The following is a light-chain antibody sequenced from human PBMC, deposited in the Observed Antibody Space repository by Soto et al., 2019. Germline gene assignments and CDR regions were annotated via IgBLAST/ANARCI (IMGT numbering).Light chain of an antibody. J-gene: IGLJ1*01. V-gene: IGLV2-14*03. CDR1: GSDIGGYNY. Sequence: QSALTQPVSVSGSPGQSITIYCIGTGSDIGGYNYVSWYQQHPGKAPTLMIYDVWARPLGVSHRFSGSKSGNTASLTISGLQGDDEADYYCSSYTADMTYVFGTGTKVTVL. CDR3: SSYTADMTYV. CDR2: DVW.